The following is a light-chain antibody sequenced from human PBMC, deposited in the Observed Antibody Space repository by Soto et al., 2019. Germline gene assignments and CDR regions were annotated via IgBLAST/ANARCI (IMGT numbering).Light chain of an antibody. V-gene: IGKV1-39*01. CDR1: LNIGDS. J-gene: IGKJ4*01. CDR2: GAS. Sequence: DRVTIPCRASLNIGDSLSWFQQKAGKPPTQLIYGASALQSGVPVRFSGSASGTDFTLTIRNMQREDFATYYCLQTYSSPTSFGGGTKVDNK. CDR3: LQTYSSPTS.